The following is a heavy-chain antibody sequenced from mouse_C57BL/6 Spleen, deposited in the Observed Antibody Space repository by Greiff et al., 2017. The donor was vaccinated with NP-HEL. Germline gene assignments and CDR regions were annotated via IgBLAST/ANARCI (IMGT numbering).Heavy chain of an antibody. J-gene: IGHJ2*01. D-gene: IGHD1-1*01. CDR2: ISDGGSYT. Sequence: EVKVVESGGGLVKPGGSLKLSCAASGFTFSSYAMSWVRQTPEKRLEWVATISDGGSYTYYPDNVKGRFTISRDNAKNNLYLQMSHLKSEDTAMYYCARVLLSFDYWGQGTTLTVSS. V-gene: IGHV5-4*03. CDR1: GFTFSSYA. CDR3: ARVLLSFDY.